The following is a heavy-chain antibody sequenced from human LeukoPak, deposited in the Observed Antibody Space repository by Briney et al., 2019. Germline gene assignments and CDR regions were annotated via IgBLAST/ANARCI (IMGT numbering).Heavy chain of an antibody. CDR1: GFTFSSYG. CDR3: AREGESYPDLDY. J-gene: IGHJ4*02. Sequence: PGGSLRLSCAASGFTFSSYGMNWVRQAPGKGLEWVSYISSSSSTITYADSVKGRFTIARDNAKNSLSLQMNSLRAEDTAVYYCAREGESYPDLDYWGQGTLVTVSS. D-gene: IGHD3-10*01. CDR2: ISSSSSTI. V-gene: IGHV3-48*01.